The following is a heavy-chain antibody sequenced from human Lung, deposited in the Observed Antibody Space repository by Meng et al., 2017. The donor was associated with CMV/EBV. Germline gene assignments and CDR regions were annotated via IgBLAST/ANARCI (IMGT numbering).Heavy chain of an antibody. Sequence: GGSXRLSCATSGFPFHDYAMHWVRQAPGKGLEWVSGISWSSTYIAYADSVKGRFTISRDNAKKSLYLQMNSLRAEDTAFYYCVKDMKLHLRYYVDYWGQGTLVTVSS. D-gene: IGHD4-17*01. CDR2: ISWSSTYI. CDR1: GFPFHDYA. CDR3: VKDMKLHLRYYVDY. J-gene: IGHJ4*02. V-gene: IGHV3-9*01.